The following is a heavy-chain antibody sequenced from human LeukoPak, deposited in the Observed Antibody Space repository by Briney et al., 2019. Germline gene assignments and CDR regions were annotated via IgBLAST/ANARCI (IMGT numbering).Heavy chain of an antibody. CDR1: GGSISSGDYY. CDR2: IYYSGST. CDR3: ARAWGSAIRVWFDP. J-gene: IGHJ5*02. D-gene: IGHD2-2*02. V-gene: IGHV4-30-4*01. Sequence: KSSETLSLTCTVSGGSISSGDYYWSWIRQPPGKGLEWIGYIYYSGSTYCNPSLKSRVTISVDTSKNQFSLKLSSVTAADTAVYYCARAWGSAIRVWFDPWGQETLVTVSS.